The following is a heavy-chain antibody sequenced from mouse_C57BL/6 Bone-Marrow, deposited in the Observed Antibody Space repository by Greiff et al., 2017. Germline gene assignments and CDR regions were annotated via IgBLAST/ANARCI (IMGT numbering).Heavy chain of an antibody. V-gene: IGHV1-39*01. J-gene: IGHJ4*01. D-gene: IGHD3-2*02. Sequence: EVQLQQSGPELVKPGASVKISCKASGYSFTDYNMNWVKQSNGKSLEWIGVINPNYGTTSYNQKFKGKATLTVDQSSSTAYMQLNRLTSEDSAVDYCARGTDSSGYSYAMDYWGQGTSVTVSS. CDR2: INPNYGTT. CDR1: GYSFTDYN. CDR3: ARGTDSSGYSYAMDY.